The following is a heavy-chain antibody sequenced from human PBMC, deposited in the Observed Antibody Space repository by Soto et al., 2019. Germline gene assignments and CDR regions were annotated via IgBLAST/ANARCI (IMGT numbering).Heavy chain of an antibody. V-gene: IGHV3-11*01. CDR3: ARDFISGWETYYYYYGMDV. CDR2: ISSSGSTI. D-gene: IGHD6-19*01. CDR1: GFTFSDYY. J-gene: IGHJ6*02. Sequence: GGSLRLSCAASGFTFSDYYMSWIRQAPGKGLEWASYISSSGSTIYYADSVKGRFTISRDNAKNPLYLQMNSLRAEDTAVYYCARDFISGWETYYYYYGMDVWGQGTTVTVSS.